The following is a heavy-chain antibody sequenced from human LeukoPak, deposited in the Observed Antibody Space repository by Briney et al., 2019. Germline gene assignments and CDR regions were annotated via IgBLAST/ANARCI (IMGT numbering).Heavy chain of an antibody. CDR3: AREGYDSSGYYTMVDY. Sequence: SQTLSLTCTVSGGSISSGNYYWSWIRQPPGKGLEWIGYIYYSGSTYYNPSLKSRVTISVDTSKNQFSLKLSSVTAADTAVYYCAREGYDSSGYYTMVDYWGQGTLVTVSS. CDR2: IYYSGST. J-gene: IGHJ4*02. CDR1: GGSISSGNYY. V-gene: IGHV4-30-4*08. D-gene: IGHD3-22*01.